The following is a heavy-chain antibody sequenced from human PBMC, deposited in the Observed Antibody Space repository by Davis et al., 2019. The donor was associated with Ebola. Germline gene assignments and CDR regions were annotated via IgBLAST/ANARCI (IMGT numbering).Heavy chain of an antibody. V-gene: IGHV7-4-1*02. Sequence: AASVKVSCKASGYTFTTSAIHWVRQAPGQGLEWMGWINTNTGIPTYAQAFTGRFVFSLDTSVNTAYLQISSLKADDTAVYYCARDSNYYDETYGMDVWGQGTTVTVSS. CDR1: GYTFTTSA. D-gene: IGHD3-22*01. CDR2: INTNTGIP. J-gene: IGHJ6*02. CDR3: ARDSNYYDETYGMDV.